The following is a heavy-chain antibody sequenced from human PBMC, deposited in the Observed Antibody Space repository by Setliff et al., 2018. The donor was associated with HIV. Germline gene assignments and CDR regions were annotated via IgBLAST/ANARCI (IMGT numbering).Heavy chain of an antibody. D-gene: IGHD3-10*01. J-gene: IGHJ6*03. CDR1: GGSISSYY. CDR2: IYYSGST. CDR3: ARLTMVRGVRDYYYYYMDV. Sequence: SETLSLTCPVSGGSISSYYWSWIRQPPGKGLEWIGYIYYSGSTNYNPSLKSRVTISVDTSKNQFSLKLSSVTAADTAVYYCARLTMVRGVRDYYYYYMDVWGKGTTVTV. V-gene: IGHV4-59*08.